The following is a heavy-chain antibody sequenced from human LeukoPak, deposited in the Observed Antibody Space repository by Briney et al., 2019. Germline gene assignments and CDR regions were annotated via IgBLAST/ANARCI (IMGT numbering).Heavy chain of an antibody. CDR3: ARDVVVGGYYTDAFDI. CDR1: GFTFSNYS. Sequence: GGSLRLSCAASGFTFSNYSMNWVRQAPGKGLEWLSYIRISSSTGDYADPVRGRFTISRDNGKRSLYLQMNSLRAEDTAVYYCARDVVVGGYYTDAFDIWGQGTMVTVSS. D-gene: IGHD3-22*01. J-gene: IGHJ3*02. CDR2: IRISSSTG. V-gene: IGHV3-48*01.